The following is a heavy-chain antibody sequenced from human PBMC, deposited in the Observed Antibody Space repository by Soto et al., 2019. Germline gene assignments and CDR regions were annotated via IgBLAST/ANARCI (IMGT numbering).Heavy chain of an antibody. CDR1: GGSFSGYY. Sequence: RSLTCAVYGGSFSGYYWTWIRQTPGKGLEWIGEINHSGSTNYKPSLKSRISMSADTSKKQFSLNLTSVTAADTAVYYCAGGECSSNYCFTRWALDIWGQGTVATVSS. V-gene: IGHV4-34*01. J-gene: IGHJ3*02. CDR3: AGGECSSNYCFTRWALDI. D-gene: IGHD2-2*01. CDR2: INHSGST.